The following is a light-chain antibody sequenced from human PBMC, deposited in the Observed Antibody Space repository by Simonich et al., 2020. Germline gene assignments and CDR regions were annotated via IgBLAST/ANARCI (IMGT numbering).Light chain of an antibody. CDR3: QQYNSYWT. CDR1: QGISSA. J-gene: IGKJ1*01. V-gene: IGKV1-13*02. CDR2: DAS. Sequence: AIQLTQSPSSLSASVGDRVTITCRASQGISSALAWYQQKPGNAPKLLIYDASSLESGVPSRFSGSGSGTDFTLTISSLQPEDFATYYCQQYNSYWTFGQGTKVEIK.